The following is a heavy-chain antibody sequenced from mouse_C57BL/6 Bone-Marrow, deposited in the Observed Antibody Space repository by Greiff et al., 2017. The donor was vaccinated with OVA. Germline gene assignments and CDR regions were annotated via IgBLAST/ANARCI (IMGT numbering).Heavy chain of an antibody. V-gene: IGHV5-16*01. CDR3: ARDILRYWYFDV. D-gene: IGHD1-1*01. CDR2: INYDGSST. J-gene: IGHJ1*03. CDR1: GFTFSDYY. Sequence: EVKLVESEGGLVQPGSSMKLSCTASGFTFSDYYMAWVRQVPEKGLEWVANINYDGSSTYYLDSLKSRFIISRDNAKNILYLQMSSLKSEDTATYYCARDILRYWYFDVWGTGTTVTVSS.